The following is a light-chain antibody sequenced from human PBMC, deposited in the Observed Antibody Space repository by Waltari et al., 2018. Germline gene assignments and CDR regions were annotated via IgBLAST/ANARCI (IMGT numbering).Light chain of an antibody. CDR3: FSYRCSSTWV. CDR2: DVD. Sequence: QSALTQPASVSESPGQSITISCSGTSSDVGGYNYVCWYKQHPGKAPKLIINDVDNRPSGFSNRFSGSKSGNTASLTISVLQAEDEADYSCFSYRCSSTWVFGGGPKLTFL. V-gene: IGLV2-14*01. J-gene: IGLJ3*02. CDR1: SSDVGGYNY.